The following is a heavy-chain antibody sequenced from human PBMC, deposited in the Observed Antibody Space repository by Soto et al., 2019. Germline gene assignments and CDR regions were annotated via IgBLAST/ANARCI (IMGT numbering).Heavy chain of an antibody. CDR1: GFTFTSSA. D-gene: IGHD3-10*01. CDR2: IVVGSGNT. J-gene: IGHJ3*02. Sequence: SVKVSCKASGFTFTSSAMQWVRQARGQRLEWIGWIVVGSGNTNYAQKFQERVTITRDMSTSKAYMELSSLRSEDTAVYYCAADLSRGSGSYYISAFDIWGQGTMVTVSS. V-gene: IGHV1-58*02. CDR3: AADLSRGSGSYYISAFDI.